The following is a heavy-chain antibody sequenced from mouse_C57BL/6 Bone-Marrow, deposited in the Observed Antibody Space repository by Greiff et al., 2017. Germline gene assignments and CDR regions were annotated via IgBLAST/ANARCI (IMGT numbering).Heavy chain of an antibody. Sequence: EVKVVESGGGLVQPGGSLKLSCAASGFTFSDYGMAWVRQAPRKGPEWVAFISNLAYSIYYADTVTGRFTISRENAKNTLYLEMSSLRSEDTAMYYCARLGRNWYFDVWGTGTTVTVSS. CDR2: ISNLAYSI. J-gene: IGHJ1*03. V-gene: IGHV5-15*01. D-gene: IGHD4-1*01. CDR1: GFTFSDYG. CDR3: ARLGRNWYFDV.